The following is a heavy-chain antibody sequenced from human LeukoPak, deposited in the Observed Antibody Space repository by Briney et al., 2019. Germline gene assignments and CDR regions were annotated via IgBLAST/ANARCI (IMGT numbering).Heavy chain of an antibody. Sequence: SETLSLTCTVSGGSISSYYWSWIRQPPGKGLEWIGYIYFSGSTNYNPPLKSRVTISVDTSRNQFSLQLSSVTAADTAVYYCARTSHPHGSSWLFDYWGQGTLVTVSS. CDR3: ARTSHPHGSSWLFDY. V-gene: IGHV4-59*01. CDR1: GGSISSYY. CDR2: IYFSGST. D-gene: IGHD6-13*01. J-gene: IGHJ4*02.